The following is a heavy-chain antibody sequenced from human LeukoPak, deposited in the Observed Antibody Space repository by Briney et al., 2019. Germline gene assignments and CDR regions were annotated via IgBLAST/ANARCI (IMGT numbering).Heavy chain of an antibody. D-gene: IGHD6-13*01. CDR3: AKAGSSSWYQY. V-gene: IGHV3-48*01. CDR1: GFTFSSYS. Sequence: PGGSLRLSCAASGFTFSSYSMNWVRQAPGKGLEWVSYISSSSSTIYYADSVKGRFTISRDNAKNSLYLQMNSLRAEDTAVYYCAKAGSSSWYQYWGQGTLVTVSS. CDR2: ISSSSSTI. J-gene: IGHJ4*02.